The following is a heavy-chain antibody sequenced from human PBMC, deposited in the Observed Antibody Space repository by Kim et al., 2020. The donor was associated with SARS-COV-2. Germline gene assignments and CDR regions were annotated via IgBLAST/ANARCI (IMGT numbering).Heavy chain of an antibody. V-gene: IGHV3-23*01. J-gene: IGHJ4*02. Sequence: GGSLRLSCAASGFTFSSYAMSWVRQAPGKGLEWVSAISGSGGSTYYADSVKGRFTISRDNSKNTLYLQMNSLRAEDTAVYYCAKASRSLSQWLVRGYFDYWGQGTLVTVSS. D-gene: IGHD6-19*01. CDR1: GFTFSSYA. CDR3: AKASRSLSQWLVRGYFDY. CDR2: ISGSGGST.